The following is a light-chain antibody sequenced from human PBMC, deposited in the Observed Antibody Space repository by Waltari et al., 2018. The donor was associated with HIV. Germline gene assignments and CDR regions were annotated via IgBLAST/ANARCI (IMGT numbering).Light chain of an antibody. J-gene: IGLJ2*01. CDR2: GKN. Sequence: SSELTQAPAVSVALGQTVRITCPGGSLSSYYATWYKQKPGQAPVLVIYGKNNRPSGIPDRFSGSSSGNTAALTITGAQAEDEADYYCNSRDSSGNHVVFGGGTKLTVL. CDR3: NSRDSSGNHVV. CDR1: SLSSYY. V-gene: IGLV3-19*01.